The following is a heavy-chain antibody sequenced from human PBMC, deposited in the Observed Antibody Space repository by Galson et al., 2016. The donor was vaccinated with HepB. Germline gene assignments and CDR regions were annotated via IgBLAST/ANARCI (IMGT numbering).Heavy chain of an antibody. CDR1: GFSLSTSEMC. V-gene: IGHV2-70*01. J-gene: IGHJ6*02. CDR3: ARSRAVAGTDYDYYVVDV. CDR2: IDWDGDE. Sequence: PALVKPTQTLTLTCTFSGFSLSTSEMCVSWIRQPPGKALEWLALIDWDGDEYYSTSLETRLTISKDTSKNQVVLTMTNMDPVDTATYYCARSRAVAGTDYDYYVVDVWGHGTPVTVSS. D-gene: IGHD6-19*01.